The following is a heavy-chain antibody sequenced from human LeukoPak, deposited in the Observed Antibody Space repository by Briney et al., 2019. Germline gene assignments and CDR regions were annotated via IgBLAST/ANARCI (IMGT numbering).Heavy chain of an antibody. CDR2: ISGDGGST. CDR3: AKDGGNHRSQRSGPLYYYYMDV. D-gene: IGHD6-19*01. CDR1: GFTFDDYA. J-gene: IGHJ6*03. Sequence: QPGGSLRLSCAASGFTFDDYAMHWVRQAPGKGLEWVSLISGDGGSTYYADSVKGRFTISRDNSKNSPYLQMNSLRTEDTALYYSAKDGGNHRSQRSGPLYYYYMDVWGKGTTVTVSS. V-gene: IGHV3-43*02.